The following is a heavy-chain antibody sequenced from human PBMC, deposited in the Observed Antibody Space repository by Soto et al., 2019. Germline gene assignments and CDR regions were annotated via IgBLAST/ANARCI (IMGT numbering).Heavy chain of an antibody. CDR3: ARDVTTGTIPPKQWFDP. D-gene: IGHD1-7*01. Sequence: SETLSLTCTVSGGSISSYYWSWIRQPPGKGLEWIGYIYYSGSTNYNPSLKSRVTISVDTSKNQFSLKLSSLTAADTAVYYCARDVTTGTIPPKQWFDPWGQGTLVTVSS. CDR2: IYYSGST. CDR1: GGSISSYY. V-gene: IGHV4-59*01. J-gene: IGHJ5*02.